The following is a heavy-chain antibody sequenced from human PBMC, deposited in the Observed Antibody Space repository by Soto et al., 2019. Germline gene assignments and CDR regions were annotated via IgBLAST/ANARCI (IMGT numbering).Heavy chain of an antibody. CDR2: IDPSDSYT. CDR1: GYSFTSYW. D-gene: IGHD3-22*01. CDR3: AGVRDYYDSSGYTYYYCGMDV. Sequence: GESLKISCKGSGYSFTSYWISWVRQMPGKGLEWMGRIDPSDSYTNYSPSFKGHVTISADKSISTAYLQWSSLKASDTAMYYCAGVRDYYDSSGYTYYYCGMDVWGQGTTVTVSS. J-gene: IGHJ6*02. V-gene: IGHV5-10-1*01.